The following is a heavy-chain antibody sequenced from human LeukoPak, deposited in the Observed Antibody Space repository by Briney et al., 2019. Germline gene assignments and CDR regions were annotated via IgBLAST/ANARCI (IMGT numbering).Heavy chain of an antibody. D-gene: IGHD6-13*01. CDR3: ARDASAAGSPRPNDY. J-gene: IGHJ4*02. Sequence: ASVKVSCKASGYTFTGYYMHWVRQALGQGLEWTGRINPNSGGTNYAQKFQGRVTMTRDTSISTAYMELSRLRSDDTAVYYCARDASAAGSPRPNDYWGQGTLVTVSS. CDR2: INPNSGGT. CDR1: GYTFTGYY. V-gene: IGHV1-2*06.